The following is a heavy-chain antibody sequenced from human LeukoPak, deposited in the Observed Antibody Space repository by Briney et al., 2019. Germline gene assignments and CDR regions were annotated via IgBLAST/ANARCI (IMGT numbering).Heavy chain of an antibody. CDR1: GYTFTSYY. J-gene: IGHJ5*02. CDR2: INPSGGST. V-gene: IGHV1-46*01. Sequence: ASVKVSCKASGYTFTSYYMHWVRQAPGQGLKWMGKINPSGGSTSYAQKFQGRVTMTRDMSTSTGYMELSSLRSEDTAVYYCARDNSVEDTAWWFDPWGQGTLVTVSS. CDR3: ARDNSVEDTAWWFDP. D-gene: IGHD4-23*01.